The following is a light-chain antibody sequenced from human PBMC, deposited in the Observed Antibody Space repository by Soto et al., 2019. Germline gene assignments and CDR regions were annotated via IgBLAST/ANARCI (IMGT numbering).Light chain of an antibody. V-gene: IGKV2-30*02. J-gene: IGKJ4*01. CDR2: KVS. CDR1: ESLAHSDGNTY. Sequence: AVLTQSPVSLPVTLGQPASISCKSNESLAHSDGNTYLNWFQQRPGQSPRRLIYKVSNRDSGVPDRFSGRGSDTDFTLKISGVEADDVGIYYCMQTSDWPPTFGGGTRVEIK. CDR3: MQTSDWPPT.